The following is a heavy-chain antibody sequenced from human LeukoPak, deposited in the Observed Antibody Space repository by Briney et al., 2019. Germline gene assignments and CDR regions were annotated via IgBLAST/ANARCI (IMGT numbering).Heavy chain of an antibody. Sequence: PGGSLRLSCAASGFTFRTFSMNWVRQAPGKGLEWVSSISGSTTYIFYADSVEGRFTISRDNAKNLVYLQMNSLRAEDTAVYYCASFETVSATSFDPWGQGTRVTVSS. J-gene: IGHJ5*02. CDR2: ISGSTTYI. V-gene: IGHV3-21*01. CDR1: GFTFRTFS. CDR3: ASFETVSATSFDP. D-gene: IGHD5/OR15-5a*01.